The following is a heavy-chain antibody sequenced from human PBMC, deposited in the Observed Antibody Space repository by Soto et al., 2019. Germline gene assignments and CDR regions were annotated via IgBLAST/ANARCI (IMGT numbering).Heavy chain of an antibody. CDR2: ISADNGNT. CDR3: ARVGEQWLGRSWFDP. J-gene: IGHJ5*02. CDR1: GYTFTNYG. D-gene: IGHD6-19*01. V-gene: IGHV1-18*01. Sequence: QVQLVQSGAEVKKPGASVKVSCKASGYTFTNYGINWVRQAPGQGLEWMGWISADNGNTNYAQKLQGRLTMTKDTSTSTAYMELRSLRADATAVYYCARVGEQWLGRSWFDPWGQGTLVTVSS.